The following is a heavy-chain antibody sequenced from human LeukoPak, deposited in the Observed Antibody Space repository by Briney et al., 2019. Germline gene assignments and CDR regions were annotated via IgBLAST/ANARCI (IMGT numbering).Heavy chain of an antibody. CDR2: IWYDGSNK. CDR1: GFTFSSYG. CDR3: ASDPIVVVPAVGMDV. D-gene: IGHD2-2*01. V-gene: IGHV3-33*01. J-gene: IGHJ6*02. Sequence: GGSLRLSCAASGFTFSSYGMHWVRQAPGKGLEWVAVIWYDGSNKHYADSVKGRFTISRDNSKNTVYLQMNSLRAEDMAVYYCASDPIVVVPAVGMDVWGQGTTVTVSS.